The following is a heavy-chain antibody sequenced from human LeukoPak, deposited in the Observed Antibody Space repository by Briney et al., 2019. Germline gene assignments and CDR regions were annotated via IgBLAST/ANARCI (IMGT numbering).Heavy chain of an antibody. J-gene: IGHJ4*02. Sequence: GASVKVSCKASGYTFTGYYMHWVRQAPGQGLEWMGWINPNSGGTNYAQKFQGRVTMTRDTSTSTVYMELNSLRSEDTAVYFCARVGVTAATADYWGQGTLVTVSS. V-gene: IGHV1-2*02. CDR3: ARVGVTAATADY. CDR2: INPNSGGT. D-gene: IGHD6-25*01. CDR1: GYTFTGYY.